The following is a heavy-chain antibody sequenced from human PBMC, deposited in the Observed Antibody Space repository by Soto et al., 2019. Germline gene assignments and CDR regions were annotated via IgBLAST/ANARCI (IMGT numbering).Heavy chain of an antibody. CDR1: GFTFSDYY. J-gene: IGHJ4*02. CDR2: ISSDGSLT. CDR3: ARDYFLACFD. Sequence: PGGSLRLSCEASGFTFSDYYMTWIRQAPGKGLEWVSYISSDGSLTYYADSVKGRFTVSRGNAKNSLSLQMNSLRGGDTAVYYCARDYFLACFDWGRGTLVTVSS. V-gene: IGHV3-11*01. D-gene: IGHD2-21*01.